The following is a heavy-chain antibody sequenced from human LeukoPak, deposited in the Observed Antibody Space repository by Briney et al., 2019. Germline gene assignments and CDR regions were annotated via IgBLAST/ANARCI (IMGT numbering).Heavy chain of an antibody. J-gene: IGHJ4*02. CDR1: GFTFSSYS. D-gene: IGHD6-13*01. Sequence: GGSLRLPCAASGFTFSSYSMNWVRQAPGKGLEWVSFISSSRSYIYYADSVKGRFTISRDNAKNSLYLQMNSLRAEDTAVYYCARFIAAPYYFDYWGRGTLVTVSS. CDR3: ARFIAAPYYFDY. CDR2: ISSSRSYI. V-gene: IGHV3-21*01.